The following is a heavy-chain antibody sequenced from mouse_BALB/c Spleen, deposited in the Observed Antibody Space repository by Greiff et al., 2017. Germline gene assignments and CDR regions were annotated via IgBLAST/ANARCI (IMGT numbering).Heavy chain of an antibody. V-gene: IGHV5-17*02. CDR2: ISSGSSTI. D-gene: IGHD2-10*02. J-gene: IGHJ4*01. CDR3: ARNKGYGNYYAMDY. Sequence: EVNVVESGGGLVQPGGSRKLSCAASGFTFSSFGMHWVRQAPEKGLEWVAYISSGSSTIYYADTVKGRFTISRDNPKNTLFLQMTSLRSEDTAMYYCARNKGYGNYYAMDYWGQGTSVTVSS. CDR1: GFTFSSFG.